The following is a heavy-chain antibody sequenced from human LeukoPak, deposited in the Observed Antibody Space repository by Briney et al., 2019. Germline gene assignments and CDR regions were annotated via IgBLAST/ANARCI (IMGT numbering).Heavy chain of an antibody. CDR2: IYSGGST. V-gene: IGHV3-53*01. D-gene: IGHD3-22*01. CDR3: ARGRNYYDSSGYYPNDAFDI. J-gene: IGHJ3*02. Sequence: GGSLRLSCAASGFTVSSNYMSWVRQAPGKGLEWVSVIYSGGSTYYADSVKGRFTISRDNSKNTLYLQMNSLRAEDTAVYYCARGRNYYDSSGYYPNDAFDIWGQGTMVTVSS. CDR1: GFTVSSNY.